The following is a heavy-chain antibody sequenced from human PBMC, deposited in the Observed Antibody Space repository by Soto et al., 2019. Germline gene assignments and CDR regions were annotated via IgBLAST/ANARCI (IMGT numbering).Heavy chain of an antibody. CDR3: ARVYDFWSGYYTNWFDP. D-gene: IGHD3-3*01. CDR1: GGSISSYY. CDR2: IYYSGST. J-gene: IGHJ5*02. Sequence: TLSLTCTVSGGSISSYYWSWIRQPPGKGLEWIGYIYYSGSTNYNPSLKSRVTISVDTSKNQFSLKLSSVTAADTAVYYCARVYDFWSGYYTNWFDPWGQGTLVTVSS. V-gene: IGHV4-59*01.